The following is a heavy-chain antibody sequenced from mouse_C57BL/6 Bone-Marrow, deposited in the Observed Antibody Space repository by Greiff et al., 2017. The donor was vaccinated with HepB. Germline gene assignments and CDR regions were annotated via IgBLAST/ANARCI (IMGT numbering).Heavy chain of an antibody. Sequence: VQLQQPGAELVKPGASVKLSCKASGYTFTSYWMHWVKQRPGRGLEWIGMIHPNSGSTNYNEKFKSKATLTVDKSSSTAYMQLSSLTSEDSAVYYCARTPLYYGSSYYAMDYWGQGTSVTVSS. CDR1: GYTFTSYW. J-gene: IGHJ4*01. CDR2: IHPNSGST. CDR3: ARTPLYYGSSYYAMDY. V-gene: IGHV1-64*01. D-gene: IGHD1-1*01.